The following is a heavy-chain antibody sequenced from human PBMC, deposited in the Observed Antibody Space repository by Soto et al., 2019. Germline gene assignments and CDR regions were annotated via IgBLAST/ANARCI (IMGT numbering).Heavy chain of an antibody. CDR1: GGSFSGYY. J-gene: IGHJ4*02. CDR3: ARGLVDTAITGHFDY. V-gene: IGHV4-34*01. D-gene: IGHD5-18*01. CDR2: INHSGST. Sequence: SETLSLTCAVYGGSFSGYYWSWIRQPPGKGLEWIGEINHSGSTNYNPSLKSRVTISVDTSKNQFSLKLSSVTAADTAVYYCARGLVDTAITGHFDYWGQGTLVTVTS.